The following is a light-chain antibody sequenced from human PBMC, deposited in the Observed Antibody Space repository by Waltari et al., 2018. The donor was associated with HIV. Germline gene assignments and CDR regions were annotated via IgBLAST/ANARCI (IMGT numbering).Light chain of an antibody. CDR2: DTS. Sequence: EIVLTQYPATLSLSPGERAILSCRASQSIRNYLAWYQQRPGQAPRLLVYDTSNRATGVPARFSGSGSGTDFSLTIASLESEDFAIYYCHQRSTWPFTFGPGTKVDI. CDR3: HQRSTWPFT. V-gene: IGKV3-11*01. CDR1: QSIRNY. J-gene: IGKJ3*01.